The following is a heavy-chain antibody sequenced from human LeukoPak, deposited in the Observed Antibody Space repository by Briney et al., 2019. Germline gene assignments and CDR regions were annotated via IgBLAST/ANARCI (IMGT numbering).Heavy chain of an antibody. D-gene: IGHD5-18*01. CDR2: INSDGSST. CDR1: GFTFSSYW. V-gene: IGHV3-74*01. CDR3: ARVGIQLWSALDY. Sequence: GGSLRLSCAASGFTFSSYWMHWVRQAPGKGLGGVSRINSDGSSTSYADSVKGRFTISRDNAKNTLYLQMNSLRAEDTAVYYCARVGIQLWSALDYWGQGTLVTVSS. J-gene: IGHJ4*02.